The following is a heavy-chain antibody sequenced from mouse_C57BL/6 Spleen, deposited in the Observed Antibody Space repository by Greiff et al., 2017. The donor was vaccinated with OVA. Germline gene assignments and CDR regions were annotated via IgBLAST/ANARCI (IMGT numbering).Heavy chain of an antibody. D-gene: IGHD3-3*01. Sequence: VQLQQSGAELARPGASVKLSCKASGYTFTSYGISWVKQRTGQGLEWIGEIYPRSGNTYYNEKFKGKATLTADKSSSTAYMELRSLTSEDAAVYFCARSRDGGYFDYWGPGTTLTVSS. V-gene: IGHV1-81*01. CDR3: ARSRDGGYFDY. J-gene: IGHJ2*01. CDR2: IYPRSGNT. CDR1: GYTFTSYG.